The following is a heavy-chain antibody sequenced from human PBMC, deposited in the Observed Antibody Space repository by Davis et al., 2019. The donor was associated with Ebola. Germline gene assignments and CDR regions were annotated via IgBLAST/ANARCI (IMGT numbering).Heavy chain of an antibody. CDR1: GYSFTTYW. CDR3: AKQESLYGSSDY. J-gene: IGHJ4*02. CDR2: IYPGDSDT. V-gene: IGHV5-51*01. Sequence: GESLKISCKGSGYSFTTYWIAWVRPTPAKGLEWMGIIYPGDSDTRYSPSFEGQVTISVDRSISTAYLQWSSLKASDTAMYYCAKQESLYGSSDYWGQGTLVTVSS. D-gene: IGHD3-22*01.